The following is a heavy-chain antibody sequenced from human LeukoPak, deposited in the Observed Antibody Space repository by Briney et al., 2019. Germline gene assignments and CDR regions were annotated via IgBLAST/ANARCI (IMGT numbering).Heavy chain of an antibody. Sequence: LGESLKISCKGSGYSFTSYWIGWVRQMPGKGLKWMGIIYPGDSDTRYSPSFQGQVTISADKSISTAYLQWSSLKASDTAMYYCAGTNYYDSSGPDAFDIWGQGTMVTVSS. D-gene: IGHD3-22*01. CDR1: GYSFTSYW. J-gene: IGHJ3*02. V-gene: IGHV5-51*01. CDR2: IYPGDSDT. CDR3: AGTNYYDSSGPDAFDI.